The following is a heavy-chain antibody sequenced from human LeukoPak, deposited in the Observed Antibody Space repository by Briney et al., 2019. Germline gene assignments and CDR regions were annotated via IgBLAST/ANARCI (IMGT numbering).Heavy chain of an antibody. J-gene: IGHJ6*04. D-gene: IGHD3-9*01. CDR3: ARVKRSLRYFEDDYYGMDV. CDR2: IKQDGSEK. Sequence: GGSLRLSCAASGFTFSSYWMSWVRQAPGKGLEWVANIKQDGSEKYYVDSVKGRFTISRDNAKNSLYLQMNSLRAEDTAVYYCARVKRSLRYFEDDYYGMDVWGKGTTVTVSS. CDR1: GFTFSSYW. V-gene: IGHV3-7*03.